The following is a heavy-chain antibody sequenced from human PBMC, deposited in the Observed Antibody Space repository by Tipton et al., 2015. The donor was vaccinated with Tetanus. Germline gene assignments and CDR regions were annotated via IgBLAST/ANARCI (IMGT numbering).Heavy chain of an antibody. V-gene: IGHV3-21*01. Sequence: SLRLSCAASGFTFSSYSMNWVRQAPGKGLEWVSSISSSSSYIYYADSVKGRFTISRDNAKNSLYLQMNSLRAEDTAVYYCARYSSGWDSPLDYWGQGTLVTVSS. CDR3: ARYSSGWDSPLDY. CDR1: GFTFSSYS. J-gene: IGHJ4*02. D-gene: IGHD6-19*01. CDR2: ISSSSSYI.